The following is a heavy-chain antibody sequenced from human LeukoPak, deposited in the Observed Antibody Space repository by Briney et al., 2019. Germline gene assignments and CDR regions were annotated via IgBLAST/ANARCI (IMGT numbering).Heavy chain of an antibody. J-gene: IGHJ6*02. CDR2: ITGSGGNT. V-gene: IGHV3-23*01. CDR1: GFIFSSYS. Sequence: GGSLRLSCAASGFIFSSYSMSWVRQAPGMGLEWVSVITGSGGNTYYADSVKGRFTISKDNSKNTVYLQMSSLRVDDTAVYYCAKAASSSWPSYYYGMDVWGQGTTVTVSS. CDR3: AKAASSSWPSYYYGMDV. D-gene: IGHD6-13*01.